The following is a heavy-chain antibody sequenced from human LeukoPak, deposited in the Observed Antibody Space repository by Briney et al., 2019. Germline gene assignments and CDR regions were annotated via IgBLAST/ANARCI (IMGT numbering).Heavy chain of an antibody. CDR1: GGSITSTNY. CDR3: SRESGPFSPFGH. V-gene: IGHV4-4*02. Sequence: SETLSLTCGVSGGSITSTNYWSWVRQPPGQGLEWIGEISLSGYTGFNPSLRSRATMSLDESKTHLSLNLASVTAAHTAVYYCSRESGPFSPFGHWGQGILATVTS. J-gene: IGHJ4*02. D-gene: IGHD1-26*01. CDR2: ISLSGYT.